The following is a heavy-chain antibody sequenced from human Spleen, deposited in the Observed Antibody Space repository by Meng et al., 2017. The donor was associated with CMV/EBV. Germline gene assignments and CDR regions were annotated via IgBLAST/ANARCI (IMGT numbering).Heavy chain of an antibody. V-gene: IGHV3-30*02. CDR2: IPSGGGNT. CDR1: AFNVSHNG. J-gene: IGHJ1*01. D-gene: IGHD3-3*01. Sequence: AFNVSHNGMNCVRPAPGTGLGWVAFIPSGGGNTYYADTVKVRFTISRDSSKNTLHLEMKSLRAEDTAVYYCAKSWDDFWRGLFQHWGQGTLVTVSS. CDR3: AKSWDDFWRGLFQH.